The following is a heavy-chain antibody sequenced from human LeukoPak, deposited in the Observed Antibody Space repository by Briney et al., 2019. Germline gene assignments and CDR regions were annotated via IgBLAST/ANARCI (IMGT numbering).Heavy chain of an antibody. CDR2: IIPIFGTA. V-gene: IGHV1-69*05. Sequence: ASVKVSCKASGGTFSSYAISWVRQAPGQGLEWMGGIIPIFGTANYAQKFQGRVTITTDESTSTAYMELSSLRSEDTAVYYCARGGVGAPDAFDIWGQGTMVTVSS. CDR1: GGTFSSYA. D-gene: IGHD1-26*01. J-gene: IGHJ3*02. CDR3: ARGGVGAPDAFDI.